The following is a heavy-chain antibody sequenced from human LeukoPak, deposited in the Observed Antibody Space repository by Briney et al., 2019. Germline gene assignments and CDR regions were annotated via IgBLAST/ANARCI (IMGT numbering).Heavy chain of an antibody. CDR1: GGTFSSYA. Sequence: ASVKVSCKASGGTFSSYAISWVRQAPGQGLEWMGGIIPIFGTANYAQKFQGRVTITADESTSTAYMELSSLRSEDTAVYYCARLGYCSSNSCYGVDYWGQGTLVTVSS. CDR3: ARLGYCSSNSCYGVDY. J-gene: IGHJ4*02. CDR2: IIPIFGTA. V-gene: IGHV1-69*01. D-gene: IGHD2-2*01.